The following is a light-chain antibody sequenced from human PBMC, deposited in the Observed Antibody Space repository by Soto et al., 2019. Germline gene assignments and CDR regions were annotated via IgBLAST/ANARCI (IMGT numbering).Light chain of an antibody. CDR3: QQYYSYPQT. J-gene: IGKJ1*01. V-gene: IGKV1-8*01. CDR2: AAS. CDR1: QGISSY. Sequence: AIRMTQSPSSFSASTGARVTITCRASQGISSYLAWYQQKPGKAPKLLIYAASTLQSGVPSRFSGSGSETDFTRTISCLQSDDFATYYWQQYYSYPQTFGQGTKVEIK.